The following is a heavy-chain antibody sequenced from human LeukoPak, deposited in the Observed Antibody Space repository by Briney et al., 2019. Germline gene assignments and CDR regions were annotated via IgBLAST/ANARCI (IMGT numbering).Heavy chain of an antibody. V-gene: IGHV1-18*01. CDR3: AREIVATPGNWFEP. Sequence: ASVKVSCKASGYTFTSYGISWVRQAPGQGLEWMGWISAYNGNTNYAQKLQGRVTMTTDTSTSTAYMELRSLRADDTAVYYCAREIVATPGNWFEPWGQGTLVTVSS. CDR1: GYTFTSYG. CDR2: ISAYNGNT. D-gene: IGHD5-12*01. J-gene: IGHJ5*02.